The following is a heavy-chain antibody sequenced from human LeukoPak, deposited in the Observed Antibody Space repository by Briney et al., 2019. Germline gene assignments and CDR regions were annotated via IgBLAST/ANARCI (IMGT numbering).Heavy chain of an antibody. V-gene: IGHV1-69*04. CDR1: GGTFSSYA. Sequence: SVKVSCKASGGTFSSYAISWVRQAPGQGLEWMGRIIPILGIANYAQKFQGRVTITADKSTSTAYMELSSLRSEDTAVCYCARVVVGATKDYYYGMDVWGQGTTDTVSS. J-gene: IGHJ6*02. D-gene: IGHD1-26*01. CDR3: ARVVVGATKDYYYGMDV. CDR2: IIPILGIA.